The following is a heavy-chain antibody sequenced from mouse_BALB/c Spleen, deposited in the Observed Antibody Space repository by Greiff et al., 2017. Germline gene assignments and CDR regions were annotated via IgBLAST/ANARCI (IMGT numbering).Heavy chain of an antibody. CDR3: ARGDGYEGYFDV. V-gene: IGHV3-2*02. Sequence: EVQLVESGPGLVKPSQSLSLTCTVTGYSITSDYAWNWIRQFPGSKLEWMGYISYSGSTSYNPSLKSRISITRDTSKNQFFLQLNSVTTEDTATYYCARGDGYEGYFDVWGAGTTVTVSS. D-gene: IGHD2-2*01. CDR1: GYSITSDYA. CDR2: ISYSGST. J-gene: IGHJ1*01.